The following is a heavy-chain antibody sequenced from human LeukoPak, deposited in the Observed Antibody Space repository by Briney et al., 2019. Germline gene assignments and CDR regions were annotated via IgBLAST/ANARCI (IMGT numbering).Heavy chain of an antibody. Sequence: ASVKVSCKASGHTLSDYYVHWVRQAPGQGLEWMGMINPNTGATKTAQKFQGRVTMTGDTSINTASMELTSLTSGDAAVYYCARVPIEWSNLYFDYWGQGTHVTVSS. CDR1: GHTLSDYY. V-gene: IGHV1-2*02. J-gene: IGHJ4*02. CDR3: ARVPIEWSNLYFDY. D-gene: IGHD2-8*01. CDR2: INPNTGAT.